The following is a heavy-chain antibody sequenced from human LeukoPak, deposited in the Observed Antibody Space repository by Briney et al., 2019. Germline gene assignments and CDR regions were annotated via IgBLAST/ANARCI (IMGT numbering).Heavy chain of an antibody. V-gene: IGHV4-59*01. CDR3: ARDSRRYFESNWFDP. Sequence: SETLSLTCTVSGGSISSYYWSWIRQPPGKGLEWIGYIYYSGSTNYNPSLKSRVTISVDTSKSQFSLKLSSMTAADTAMYYCARDSRRYFESNWFDPWGQGTLVTVSS. J-gene: IGHJ5*02. CDR1: GGSISSYY. D-gene: IGHD3-9*01. CDR2: IYYSGST.